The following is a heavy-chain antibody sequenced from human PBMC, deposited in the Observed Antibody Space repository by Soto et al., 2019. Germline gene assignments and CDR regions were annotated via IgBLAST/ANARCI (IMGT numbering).Heavy chain of an antibody. CDR3: AKSSGMYYYDSSGYYHYDY. D-gene: IGHD3-22*01. Sequence: GGSLRLSCAASGFTLTNYAMNWVRQAPGKGLEWVSSVSSTSIYIYYADSMKGRFTISRDNAKNSVYLQMNSLRAEDTAVYYCAKSSGMYYYDSSGYYHYDYWGQGTLVTVSS. V-gene: IGHV3-21*04. J-gene: IGHJ4*02. CDR1: GFTLTNYA. CDR2: VSSTSIYI.